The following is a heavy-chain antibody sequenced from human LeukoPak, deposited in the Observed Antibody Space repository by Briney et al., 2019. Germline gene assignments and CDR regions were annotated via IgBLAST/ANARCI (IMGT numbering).Heavy chain of an antibody. Sequence: GGSLRLSCAASGFTFSTYAMTWVRQAPGKGLEWVSAISGSGGSTYYADSVKGRFTISRDNSKNTLYLQMNSLRAEDTAVYYCAKGGRDYDFWSATTIAAFDIWGQGTMVTVSS. V-gene: IGHV3-23*01. CDR2: ISGSGGST. CDR1: GFTFSTYA. CDR3: AKGGRDYDFWSATTIAAFDI. J-gene: IGHJ3*02. D-gene: IGHD3-3*01.